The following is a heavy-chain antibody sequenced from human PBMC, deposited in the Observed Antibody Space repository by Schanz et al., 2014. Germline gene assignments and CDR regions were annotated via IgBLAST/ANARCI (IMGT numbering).Heavy chain of an antibody. V-gene: IGHV3-23*04. CDR3: ARGGPAYYFDD. J-gene: IGHJ4*02. CDR1: GFTFSSYS. Sequence: EVQLVESGGGLVQPGGSLRLSCTASGFTFSSYSMNWVRQAPGKGLEWVSSINTGGDSTYYADSVKGRFTISRDNSKNTVYIQMNSLRAEDTAVYYCARGGPAYYFDDWGQGTLVTVSS. CDR2: INTGGDST.